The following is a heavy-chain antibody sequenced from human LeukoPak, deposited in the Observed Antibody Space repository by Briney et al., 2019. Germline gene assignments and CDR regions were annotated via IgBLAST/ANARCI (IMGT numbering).Heavy chain of an antibody. V-gene: IGHV4-4*07. J-gene: IGHJ3*02. CDR2: IYTSGST. CDR3: ARGNYDFWSEDI. D-gene: IGHD3-3*01. CDR1: GGSISSYY. Sequence: SETLSLTCTVSGGSISSYYWSWIRQPAGKGLEWIGRIYTSGSTNYNPSLKSRVTMSVDTSKNQFSLKLSSVAAADTAVYYCARGNYDFWSEDIWGQGTMVTVSS.